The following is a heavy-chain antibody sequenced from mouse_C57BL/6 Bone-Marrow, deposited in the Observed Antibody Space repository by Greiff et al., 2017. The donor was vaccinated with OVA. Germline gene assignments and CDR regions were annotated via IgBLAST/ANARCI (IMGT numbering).Heavy chain of an antibody. Sequence: VQLQESGPELVKPGASVKISCKASGYAFSSSWMNWVKQRPGKGLEWIGRIYPGDGDTNYNWKFKGKATLTADKSSSTAYMQLSSLTSEDSAVYFCARRGVYYDYLWYFDVWGKGTTVTVSS. CDR1: GYAFSSSW. CDR3: ARRGVYYDYLWYFDV. CDR2: IYPGDGDT. V-gene: IGHV1-82*01. D-gene: IGHD2-4*01. J-gene: IGHJ1*03.